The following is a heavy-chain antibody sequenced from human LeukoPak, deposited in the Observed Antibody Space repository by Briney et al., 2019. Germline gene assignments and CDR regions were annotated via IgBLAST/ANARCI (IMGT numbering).Heavy chain of an antibody. Sequence: SETLSLTCAVYGGSFSGYYWSWIRQPPGKGLEWIGEINHSGSTNYNPSLKSRVTISVDTSKNPFSLKLSSVTAADPAVYYCARLPQLPGANTYSFDYWGKGTLVTVSS. D-gene: IGHD4/OR15-4a*01. CDR3: ARLPQLPGANTYSFDY. V-gene: IGHV4-34*01. CDR2: INHSGST. CDR1: GGSFSGYY. J-gene: IGHJ4*02.